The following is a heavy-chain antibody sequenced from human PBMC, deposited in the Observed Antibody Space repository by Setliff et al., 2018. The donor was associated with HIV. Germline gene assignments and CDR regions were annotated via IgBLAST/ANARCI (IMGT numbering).Heavy chain of an antibody. CDR3: ARSRGIGNYHWDV. V-gene: IGHV3-33*01. D-gene: IGHD3-10*01. Sequence: PGGSLRLSCAASGFTFSSYGMHWVRQAPGRGLEWVAVIWNDGTNKYYADSVKGRFTISRDNSRNTLYLQMNSLGAEDTAVYYCARSRGIGNYHWDVWGTGTTVTVSS. CDR1: GFTFSSYG. CDR2: IWNDGTNK. J-gene: IGHJ6*03.